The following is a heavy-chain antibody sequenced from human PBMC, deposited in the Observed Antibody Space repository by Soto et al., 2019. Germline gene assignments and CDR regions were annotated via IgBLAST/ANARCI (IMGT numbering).Heavy chain of an antibody. CDR3: ARDVHYAFDI. CDR1: GFTFSSYS. CDR2: ISSSSSTI. V-gene: IGHV3-48*01. Sequence: EVQLAESGGGLVQPGGSLRLSCAASGFTFSSYSMNWVRQAPGKGLEWVSYISSSSSTIQYADSVKGRFTISRDNAKNSLYLQMISLRAEDTALYYCARDVHYAFDIWGQGTMVTVSS. J-gene: IGHJ3*02.